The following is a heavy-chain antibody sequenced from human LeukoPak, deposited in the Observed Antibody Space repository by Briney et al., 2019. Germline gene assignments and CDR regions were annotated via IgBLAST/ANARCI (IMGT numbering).Heavy chain of an antibody. CDR1: GFTFSSYN. CDR3: ARTYYDFWSGYYSHEGNPFDY. CDR2: ISSSSSTI. Sequence: GGSLRLSCAASGFTFSSYNMNWVRQAPGKGLEWVSDISSSSSTIYYADSVKGRFTISRDNAKNSLYLEMNSLRAEDTAVYYCARTYYDFWSGYYSHEGNPFDYWGQGTLVTVSS. D-gene: IGHD3-3*01. V-gene: IGHV3-48*01. J-gene: IGHJ4*02.